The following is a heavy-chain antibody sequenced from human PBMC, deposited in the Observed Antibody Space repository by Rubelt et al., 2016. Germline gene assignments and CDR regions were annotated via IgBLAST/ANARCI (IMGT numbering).Heavy chain of an antibody. D-gene: IGHD1-26*01. J-gene: IGHJ6*02. CDR3: ARGWELGDYYYYGMDV. Sequence: QVQLVQSGVEVKKPGASVKVSCKASGYTFTSYYMHWVRQAPGQGLEWMGIINPSGGSTSYAQKFQGRVTMTRDTSTSTVYMELSSLRSEDTAVYYCARGWELGDYYYYGMDVWGQGTTVTVSS. CDR2: INPSGGST. V-gene: IGHV1-46*01. CDR1: GYTFTSYY.